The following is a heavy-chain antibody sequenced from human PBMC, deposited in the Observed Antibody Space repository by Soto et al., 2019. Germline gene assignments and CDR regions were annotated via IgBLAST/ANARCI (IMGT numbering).Heavy chain of an antibody. D-gene: IGHD3-22*01. CDR1: GFAFGTYA. CDR3: AKGGAEMLGYSCCFVMDV. J-gene: IGHJ6*02. Sequence: VQLLESGGGMVQPGGSLRLSCGASGFAFGTYAMNWVRQAPGKGLEWVSGISSRGGSTSYADSVQGRFIISRDNSKNTLYWEMDKLRVEDTAVYYCAKGGAEMLGYSCCFVMDVWGQGTTVSVSS. CDR2: ISSRGGST. V-gene: IGHV3-23*01.